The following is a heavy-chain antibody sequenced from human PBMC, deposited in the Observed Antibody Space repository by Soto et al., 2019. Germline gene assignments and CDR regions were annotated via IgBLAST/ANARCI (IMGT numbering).Heavy chain of an antibody. V-gene: IGHV4-31*02. J-gene: IGHJ6*02. D-gene: IGHD6-6*01. CDR2: IYYSGST. CDR3: ARGIAARPYQYYYYYYGMDV. CDR1: GGSISSGGYY. Sequence: SETLSLTCTVSGGSISSGGYYWSWIRQHPGKGLEWIGYIYYSGSTYYNPSLKSRVTISVDTSKNQFSLKLSSVTAADTAVYYCARGIAARPYQYYYYYYGMDVWGQGTTVTVSS.